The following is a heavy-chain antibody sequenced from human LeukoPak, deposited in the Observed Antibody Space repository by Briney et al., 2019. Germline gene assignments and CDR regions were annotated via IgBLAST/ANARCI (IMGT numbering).Heavy chain of an antibody. J-gene: IGHJ4*02. CDR3: ARLRDGRWLLEY. V-gene: IGHV4-39*01. D-gene: IGHD5-24*01. CDR2: INYSGTT. Sequence: SETLSLTCTVSGGSISSSGYYWGWIRQPPGKGLGWIASINYSGTTYYNPSLKSRVTISEDRSKNQFSLKLSSVTAADTAVYYCARLRDGRWLLEYWGQGTLVTVSS. CDR1: GGSISSSGYY.